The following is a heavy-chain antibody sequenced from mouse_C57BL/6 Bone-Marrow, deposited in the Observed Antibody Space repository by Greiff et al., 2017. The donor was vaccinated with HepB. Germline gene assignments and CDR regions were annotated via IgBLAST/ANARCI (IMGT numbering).Heavy chain of an antibody. D-gene: IGHD1-1*01. J-gene: IGHJ3*01. CDR2: IRLKSDNYAT. V-gene: IGHV6-3*01. Sequence: EVKVEESGGGLVQPGGSMKLSCVASGFTFSNYWMNWVRQSPEKGLEWVAQIRLKSDNYATHYAESVKGRFTISRDDSKSSVYLQMNNLRAEDTGIYYCTIHYGSSGGFAYWGQGTLVTVSA. CDR1: GFTFSNYW. CDR3: TIHYGSSGGFAY.